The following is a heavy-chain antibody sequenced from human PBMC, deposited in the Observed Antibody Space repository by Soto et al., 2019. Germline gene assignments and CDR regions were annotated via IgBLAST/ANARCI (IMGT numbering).Heavy chain of an antibody. Sequence: SETLSLTCTVSGGSISSYYWSWIRQPPGKGLEWIGYIYYSGSTNYNPSLKSRVTISVDTSKNQFSLKLSSVTAADTAVYYCARCLSSTSGHDAIDIWGQGTVVTVSS. D-gene: IGHD2-2*01. CDR2: IYYSGST. CDR1: GGSISSYY. V-gene: IGHV4-59*01. CDR3: ARCLSSTSGHDAIDI. J-gene: IGHJ3*02.